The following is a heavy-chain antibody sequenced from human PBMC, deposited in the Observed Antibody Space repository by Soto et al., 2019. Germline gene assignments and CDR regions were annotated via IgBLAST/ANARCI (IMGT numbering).Heavy chain of an antibody. J-gene: IGHJ4*02. CDR1: GVSIGSYY. CDR3: ARLLGDTIFGVVTRVGYFDY. CDR2: IYYSGST. Sequence: PSGTLPLTCTVSGVSIGSYYWSWIRQPPGKGLEWIGYIYYSGSTNYNPSLKSRVTISVDTSKNQFSLKLSSVTAADTAVYYCARLLGDTIFGVVTRVGYFDYWGRGTLVTVSS. V-gene: IGHV4-59*08. D-gene: IGHD3-3*01.